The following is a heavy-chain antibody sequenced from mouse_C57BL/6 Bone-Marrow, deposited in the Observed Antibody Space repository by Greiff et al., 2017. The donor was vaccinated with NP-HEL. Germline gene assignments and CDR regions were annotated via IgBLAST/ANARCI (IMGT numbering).Heavy chain of an antibody. CDR3: TDNWDAEVDY. CDR1: GFTFSNYW. J-gene: IGHJ2*01. CDR2: IRLKSDNYAT. V-gene: IGHV6-3*01. D-gene: IGHD4-1*01. Sequence: EVQRVESGGGLVQPRGSMKLSCVASGFTFSNYWMNWVRQSPEKGLEWVAQIRLKSDNYATHYAESVKGRFTISRDDSKSSVYLQMNNLRAEDTGIYYCTDNWDAEVDYWGQGTTLTVSS.